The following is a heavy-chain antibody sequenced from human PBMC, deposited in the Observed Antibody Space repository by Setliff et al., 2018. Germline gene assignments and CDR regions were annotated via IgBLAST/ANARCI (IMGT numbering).Heavy chain of an antibody. J-gene: IGHJ6*02. CDR3: ARDLLYSGSYFGYYYGMDV. CDR2: INPNSGGT. V-gene: IGHV1-2*04. Sequence: GASVKVSCKASGYAFTGYYIHWVRQAPGQGLEWMGRINPNSGGTNYARKFQGWVTMTRDTSISTAYMELSRLRSGDTAVYYCARDLLYSGSYFGYYYGMDVWGQGTTVTAP. D-gene: IGHD1-26*01. CDR1: GYAFTGYY.